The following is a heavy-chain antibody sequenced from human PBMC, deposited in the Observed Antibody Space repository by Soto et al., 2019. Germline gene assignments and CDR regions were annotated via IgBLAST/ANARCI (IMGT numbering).Heavy chain of an antibody. CDR1: GFTFSSYA. J-gene: IGHJ6*02. CDR3: ARENYDFWTEYYCYGMDV. CDR2: ISYDGSNK. D-gene: IGHD3-3*01. V-gene: IGHV3-30-3*01. Sequence: QVQLVESGGGVVQPGRSLRLSCAASGFTFSSYAMHWVRQAPGKGLEWVAVISYDGSNKYYADSVKGRFTISRDNSKNTLYLQMNSLRAEDTAVYYCARENYDFWTEYYCYGMDVWGQGTTVTVSS.